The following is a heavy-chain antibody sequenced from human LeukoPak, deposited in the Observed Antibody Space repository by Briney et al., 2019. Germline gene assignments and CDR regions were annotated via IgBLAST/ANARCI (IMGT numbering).Heavy chain of an antibody. CDR2: VHYSGST. V-gene: IGHV4-59*08. D-gene: IGHD6-19*01. Sequence: PWETLSLTCTVSSGSISSYYWSWIRQPPGKGLEWIGHVHYSGSTNYKPSLKSRVTISVDMSKNQFSLKLRSVTAADTAVYYCASRGQSYSSGWFDYWGQGTLVTVSS. J-gene: IGHJ4*02. CDR3: ASRGQSYSSGWFDY. CDR1: SGSISSYY.